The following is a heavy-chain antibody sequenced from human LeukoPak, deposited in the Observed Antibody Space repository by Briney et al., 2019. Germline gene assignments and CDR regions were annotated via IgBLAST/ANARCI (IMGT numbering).Heavy chain of an antibody. CDR1: GGSISSSSYY. D-gene: IGHD6-25*01. CDR3: ARIAAGLYYYYMDV. V-gene: IGHV4-39*07. CDR2: TYYSGST. J-gene: IGHJ6*03. Sequence: SETLSLTCTVSGGSISSSSYYWGWIRQPPGKGLEWIGSTYYSGSTYYNPSLKSRVTISVDTSKNQFSLKLSSVTAADTAVYYCARIAAGLYYYYMDVWGKGTTVTVSS.